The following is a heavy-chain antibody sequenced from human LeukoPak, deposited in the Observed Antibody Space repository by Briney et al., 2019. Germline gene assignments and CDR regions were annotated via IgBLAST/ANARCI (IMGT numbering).Heavy chain of an antibody. V-gene: IGHV4-39*01. CDR1: GGSISSSSYY. CDR3: ASEDSSGWYGDY. J-gene: IGHJ4*02. D-gene: IGHD6-19*01. Sequence: PSETLSLTCTVSGGSISSSSYYWGWTRQPPGTGLEWIGSIYYSGSTYFNPSLKSRVTISVDTSKNQFSLKLSSVTAADTAVYYCASEDSSGWYGDYWGQGTLVTVSS. CDR2: IYYSGST.